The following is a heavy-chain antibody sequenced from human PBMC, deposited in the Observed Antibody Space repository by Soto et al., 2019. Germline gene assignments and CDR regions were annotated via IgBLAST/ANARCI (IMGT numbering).Heavy chain of an antibody. V-gene: IGHV4-59*08. CDR1: GGSISSYY. D-gene: IGHD4-17*01. Sequence: QVQLQESGPGLVKPSETLSLTCTVSGGSISSYYWSWIRQPPGRGLEWIAYIYNSGSTNYNPSLKSRVTTSVDTSKNQFSLKLRSVTAADTAVYYCARGYGDYVLDYWGQGTLVIVSS. CDR2: IYNSGST. J-gene: IGHJ4*02. CDR3: ARGYGDYVLDY.